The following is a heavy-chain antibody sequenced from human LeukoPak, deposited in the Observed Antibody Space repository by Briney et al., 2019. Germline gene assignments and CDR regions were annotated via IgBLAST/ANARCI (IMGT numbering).Heavy chain of an antibody. D-gene: IGHD5-24*01. CDR1: GYIFTAYY. J-gene: IGHJ4*02. CDR3: ATVGVEMATKMPFDY. CDR2: INPNSGGT. V-gene: IGHV1-2*06. Sequence: GASVKVSCKASGYIFTAYYIHWVRQAPGQGLEWMGRINPNSGGTNHAQKFQGRVTITRETSISTDYMDLSRLRSDDPAVYYCATVGVEMATKMPFDYWGQGTLITVS.